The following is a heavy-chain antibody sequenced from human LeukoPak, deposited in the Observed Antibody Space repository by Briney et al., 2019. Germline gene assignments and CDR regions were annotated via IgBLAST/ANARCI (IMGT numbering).Heavy chain of an antibody. CDR3: ARERGQQLVDY. D-gene: IGHD6-13*01. J-gene: IGHJ4*02. V-gene: IGHV3-53*01. CDR2: LYTGGDT. CDR1: GFTVSAHY. Sequence: GGSLRLSCAVSGFTVSAHYMSWVRQAPGKGLECVSFLYTGGDTYYADSVKGRFTISRDNSKNTLYLQMNSLRAEDTAVYYCARERGQQLVDYWGQGTLVTVSS.